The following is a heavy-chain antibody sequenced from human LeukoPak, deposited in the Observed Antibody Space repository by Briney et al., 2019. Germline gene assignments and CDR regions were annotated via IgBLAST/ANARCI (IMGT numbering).Heavy chain of an antibody. CDR2: IYYSGST. Sequence: PSETLSLTXTVSGGSIGSSGYYWGWICQPPGKGLQWIASIYYSGSTYYNPSLKSRVTISVDTSKNQLSLKLSSLTAADTAVYYCARHEYSGSYYGLSWFDPWGQGTLVTVSS. D-gene: IGHD1-26*01. CDR3: ARHEYSGSYYGLSWFDP. V-gene: IGHV4-39*01. J-gene: IGHJ5*02. CDR1: GGSIGSSGYY.